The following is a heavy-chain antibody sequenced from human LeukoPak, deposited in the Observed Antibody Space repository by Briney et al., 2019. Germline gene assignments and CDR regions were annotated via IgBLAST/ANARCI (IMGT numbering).Heavy chain of an antibody. Sequence: PGGSLRLSCAASGVTFSSYCMNWVRQAPGKGLEWVSSISSSSSYIYYADSVKGRFTISRDNAKNSLYLQMNSLRAEDTAVYYCARDDYYDTSAHSDDAFDIWGQGTMVTVSS. CDR2: ISSSSSYI. CDR1: GVTFSSYC. D-gene: IGHD3-22*01. V-gene: IGHV3-21*01. CDR3: ARDDYYDTSAHSDDAFDI. J-gene: IGHJ3*02.